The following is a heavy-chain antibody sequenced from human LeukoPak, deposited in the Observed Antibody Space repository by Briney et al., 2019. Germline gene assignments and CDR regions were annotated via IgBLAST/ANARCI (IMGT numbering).Heavy chain of an antibody. Sequence: GRSLRLSCAASGFTFSSYGMHWVRQAPGKGLEWVAVICYDGSNKHYADSVKGRFTISRDNSKNTLYLQMDSLRAEDTAVYYCARDPISGSLSPYNWFDPWGQGTLVTVSS. CDR2: ICYDGSNK. D-gene: IGHD1-26*01. CDR1: GFTFSSYG. CDR3: ARDPISGSLSPYNWFDP. J-gene: IGHJ5*02. V-gene: IGHV3-33*01.